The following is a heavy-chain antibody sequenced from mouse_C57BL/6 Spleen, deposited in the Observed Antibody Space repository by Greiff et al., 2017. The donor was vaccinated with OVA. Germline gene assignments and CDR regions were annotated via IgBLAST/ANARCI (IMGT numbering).Heavy chain of an antibody. CDR2: ISYSGST. Sequence: EVQLQQSGPGMVKPSQSLSLTCTVTGYSITSGYDWHWIRHFPGNKLEWMGYISYSGSTNYNPSLKSRISITHDTSKNHFFLKLNSVTTEDTATYYCARASSGYLAWFAYWGQGTLVTVSA. J-gene: IGHJ3*01. CDR1: GYSITSGYD. D-gene: IGHD3-2*02. V-gene: IGHV3-1*01. CDR3: ARASSGYLAWFAY.